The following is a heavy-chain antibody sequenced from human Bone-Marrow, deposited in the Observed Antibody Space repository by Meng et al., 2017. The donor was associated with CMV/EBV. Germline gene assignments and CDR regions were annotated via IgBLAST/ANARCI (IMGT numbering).Heavy chain of an antibody. J-gene: IGHJ2*01. Sequence: QVQLQESGPGLVKPSQTLSLTCNVSGGSISSGDSSWSWIRQPAGKGLEWIGHIYGSGITDYNPSLRGRVTISVDTSKSQFSLKLISVTAADTAMYYCARDSTTWSYYYLDLWGRGTLVTVSS. CDR1: GGSISSGDSS. CDR2: IYGSGIT. CDR3: ARDSTTWSYYYLDL. V-gene: IGHV4-61*02. D-gene: IGHD6-13*01.